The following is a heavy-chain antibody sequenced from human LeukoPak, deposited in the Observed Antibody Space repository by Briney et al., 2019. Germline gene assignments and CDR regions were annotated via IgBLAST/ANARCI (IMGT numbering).Heavy chain of an antibody. CDR1: GFTFSNAW. J-gene: IGHJ6*03. CDR2: IKSKTDGGTT. CDR3: TTASLAVAGPYYYYYYMDV. Sequence: GGSLRLSCAASGFTFSNAWMSWVRQAPGKGLEWVGRIKSKTDGGTTDYAAPVKGRFTISRDDSKNTLYLQMNSLKTEDTAVYYRTTASLAVAGPYYYYYYMDVWGKGTTVTVSS. V-gene: IGHV3-15*01. D-gene: IGHD6-19*01.